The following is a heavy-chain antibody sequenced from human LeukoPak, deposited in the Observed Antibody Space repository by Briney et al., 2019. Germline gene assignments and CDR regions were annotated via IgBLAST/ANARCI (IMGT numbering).Heavy chain of an antibody. CDR2: INHSGST. CDR3: ARVSLGEYQLLPYCYYYYMDV. J-gene: IGHJ6*03. CDR1: GGSFSGYY. Sequence: SETLSLTCAVYGGSFSGYYWSWIRQPPGKGLEWIGEINHSGSTNYNPSLKSRVTISVDTSKNQFSLKLSSVTAADTAVYYCARVSLGEYQLLPYCYYYYMDVWGKGTTVTVSS. D-gene: IGHD2-2*01. V-gene: IGHV4-34*01.